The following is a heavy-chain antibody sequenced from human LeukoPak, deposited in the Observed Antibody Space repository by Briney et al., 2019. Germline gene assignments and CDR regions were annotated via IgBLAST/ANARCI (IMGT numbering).Heavy chain of an antibody. D-gene: IGHD1-26*01. V-gene: IGHV3-64*01. CDR1: GFTFSSYA. CDR2: ISSNGGST. Sequence: TGGSLRLSCAASGFTFSSYAMHWVRQAPGKGLEYVSAISSNGGSTYYANSVKGRFTISRDNSKNTLYLQMGSLRAEDMAVYYCARVGATGAVDYWGQGTLVTVSS. J-gene: IGHJ4*02. CDR3: ARVGATGAVDY.